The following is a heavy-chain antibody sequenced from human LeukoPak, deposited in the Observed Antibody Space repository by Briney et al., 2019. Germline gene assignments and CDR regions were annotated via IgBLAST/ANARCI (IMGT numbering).Heavy chain of an antibody. D-gene: IGHD6-13*01. V-gene: IGHV4-59*01. CDR2: MYYSWRT. Sequence: SETLSLTCTVSGGSMNYYYWNWIRQPPGKGLEGIGYMYYSWRTNFSPSLKSRVNMSADTSKNLFSLKLRSVTAADTAIYYCARGGYLHSWGIAEPNTNDAFNIWGQGTIVTVSS. CDR3: ARGGYLHSWGIAEPNTNDAFNI. J-gene: IGHJ3*02. CDR1: GGSMNYYY.